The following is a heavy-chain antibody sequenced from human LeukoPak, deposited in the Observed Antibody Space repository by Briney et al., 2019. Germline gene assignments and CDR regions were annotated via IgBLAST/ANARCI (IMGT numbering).Heavy chain of an antibody. Sequence: PGGSLRLSCAASGFTFSSYEMNWVRQAPGKGLEWVSYIASSGSTIYYADSVKGRFTISRDNSKNTLYLLMNSLRAEDTAVYYCASKIPSSVKYYFDYWGQGTLVTVSS. D-gene: IGHD3-22*01. V-gene: IGHV3-48*03. CDR3: ASKIPSSVKYYFDY. J-gene: IGHJ4*02. CDR1: GFTFSSYE. CDR2: IASSGSTI.